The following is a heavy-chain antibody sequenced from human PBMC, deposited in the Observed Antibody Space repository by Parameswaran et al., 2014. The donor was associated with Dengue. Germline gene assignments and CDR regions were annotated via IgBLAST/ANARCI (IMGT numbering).Heavy chain of an antibody. J-gene: IGHJ3*02. CDR2: VSAYNGNT. Sequence: WVRQAPGQGLEWMGWVSAYNGNTNYAQKLQGRVTMTTDTSTSTAYMELRSLRSDDTAVYYCAREGPQLGAFDIWGQGTIVTVSS. V-gene: IGHV1-18*01. D-gene: IGHD3-10*01. CDR3: AREGPQLGAFDI.